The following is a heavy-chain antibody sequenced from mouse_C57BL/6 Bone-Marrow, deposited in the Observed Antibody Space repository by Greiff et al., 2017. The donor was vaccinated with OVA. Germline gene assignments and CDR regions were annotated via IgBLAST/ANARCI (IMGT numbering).Heavy chain of an antibody. CDR2: INPGSGGT. CDR3: ARWSFYYGSSYGWFAY. Sequence: VQLQQSGAELVRPGTSVKVSCKASGYAFTNYLIEWVKQRPGKGLEWIGVINPGSGGTNYNEKFKGKATLTADKSSSTAYMQLSCLTSEDSAVYFCARWSFYYGSSYGWFAYWGQGTLVTVSA. D-gene: IGHD1-1*01. J-gene: IGHJ3*01. V-gene: IGHV1-54*01. CDR1: GYAFTNYL.